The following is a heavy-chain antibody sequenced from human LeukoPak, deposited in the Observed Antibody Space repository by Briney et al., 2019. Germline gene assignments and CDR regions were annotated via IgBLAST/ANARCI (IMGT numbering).Heavy chain of an antibody. CDR1: GFTFSNYW. D-gene: IGHD3-22*01. CDR3: ATKTPGNYPYDY. V-gene: IGHV3-74*01. CDR2: INTDGSST. Sequence: GGSLRLSCAASGFTFSNYWMHWVRQAPGKGLVWVSRINTDGSSTTYADSVKGRFTISRDNAKNTLYLQMNSLSAEDTALYYCATKTPGNYPYDYWGQGTLVIVSP. J-gene: IGHJ4*02.